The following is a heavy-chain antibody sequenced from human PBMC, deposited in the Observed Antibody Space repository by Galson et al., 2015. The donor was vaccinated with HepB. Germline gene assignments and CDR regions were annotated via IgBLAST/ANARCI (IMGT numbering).Heavy chain of an antibody. CDR2: ITNTGGTT. Sequence: SLRLSCAASGFTFSSYGMSWVRQAPGKGLEWVSRITNTGGTTYYADSVKGRFAISRDSSKNTVYLQRNNLRAEDTAIYYRAKGAGIDGYNHDHWGQGTLVSVSS. D-gene: IGHD5-24*01. V-gene: IGHV3-23*01. CDR1: GFTFSSYG. J-gene: IGHJ4*02. CDR3: AKGAGIDGYNHDH.